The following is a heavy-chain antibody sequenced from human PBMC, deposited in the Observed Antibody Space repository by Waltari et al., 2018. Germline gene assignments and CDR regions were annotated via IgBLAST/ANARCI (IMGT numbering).Heavy chain of an antibody. CDR3: ARGRGYYYDSSGYYYFDY. CDR2: INWNGGST. D-gene: IGHD3-22*01. Sequence: EVQLVESGGGVVRPGGSLRLSCAASGFTFDDYGMSWVRPAPGKGLEWVSGINWNGGSTGYADSVKGRFTISRDNAKNSLYLQMNSLRAEDTALYYCARGRGYYYDSSGYYYFDYWGQGTLVTVSS. V-gene: IGHV3-20*04. J-gene: IGHJ4*02. CDR1: GFTFDDYG.